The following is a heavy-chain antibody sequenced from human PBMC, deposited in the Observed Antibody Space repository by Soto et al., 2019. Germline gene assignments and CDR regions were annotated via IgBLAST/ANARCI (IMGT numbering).Heavy chain of an antibody. V-gene: IGHV4-34*01. D-gene: IGHD2-2*01. CDR3: ASVCKYCSGTSCYVMGP. J-gene: IGHJ5*02. Sequence: QVHLQQWGAGLLKPSETLSLTCAVYGGSFSGYYWSWIRQPPGKGLEWIGEINHVGSTNYNPSLDHRVPLSVDTSTNQFSLTLRSVTAADPAVYYFASVCKYCSGTSCYVMGPWGQGTLVTVSS. CDR2: INHVGST. CDR1: GGSFSGYY.